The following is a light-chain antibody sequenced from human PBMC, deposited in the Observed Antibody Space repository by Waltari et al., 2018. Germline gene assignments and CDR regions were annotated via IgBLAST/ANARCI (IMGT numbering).Light chain of an antibody. CDR2: TAS. CDR1: QGISSL. V-gene: IGKV1-9*01. Sequence: DIQLTQSPSFLSASVGDRVTITCRSSQGISSLLAWYQQKAGKAPQLLIHTASTVQGGVPSRFSGSGSGTDFTLTISSLQPEDFATYYCQQRHSYPITFGQGTRLDIK. J-gene: IGKJ5*01. CDR3: QQRHSYPIT.